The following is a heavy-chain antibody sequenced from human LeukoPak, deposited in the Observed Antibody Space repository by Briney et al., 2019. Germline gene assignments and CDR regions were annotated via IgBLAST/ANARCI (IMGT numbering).Heavy chain of an antibody. Sequence: SETLSLTCAVSGGAFSNYFWTWIRQPPGKGLEWIAEINDSGSTNSNSSFRSRVAISLDTSKNQFSLRLTSVTAADTAAYYCARGQYCSKTTCYSARRDFYLWGQGTLGTVSS. CDR2: INDSGST. D-gene: IGHD2-2*01. V-gene: IGHV4-34*01. CDR3: ARGQYCSKTTCYSARRDFYL. CDR1: GGAFSNYF. J-gene: IGHJ4*02.